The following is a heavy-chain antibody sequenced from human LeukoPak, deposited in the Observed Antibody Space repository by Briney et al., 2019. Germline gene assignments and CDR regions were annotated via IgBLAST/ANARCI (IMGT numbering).Heavy chain of an antibody. J-gene: IGHJ3*02. Sequence: PSETLSLTCTVSGGSISSYYWSWIRQPPGKGLEWIGYIYYSGSTNYNPSLKSRVTISVDTSKNQFSLKLSSVTAADTAVYYCARDGPNSGSYINAFDIWGQGTMVTVSS. D-gene: IGHD1-26*01. V-gene: IGHV4-59*01. CDR3: ARDGPNSGSYINAFDI. CDR1: GGSISSYY. CDR2: IYYSGST.